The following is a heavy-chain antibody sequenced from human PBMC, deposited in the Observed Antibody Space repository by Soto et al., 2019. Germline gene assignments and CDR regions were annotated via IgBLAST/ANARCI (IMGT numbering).Heavy chain of an antibody. CDR3: TRDRPREWGAVAGFGDY. D-gene: IGHD6-19*01. CDR2: INLNSGST. Sequence: ASVKVSCKASGYTFTNDCLHWVRQAPGQGLEWMGIINLNSGSTNLAQKFQGRVTMTKDTSTSTVYMEMSSLTSEDTAVYYCTRDRPREWGAVAGFGDYWGQGTLVTVSS. CDR1: GYTFTNDC. J-gene: IGHJ4*02. V-gene: IGHV1-46*03.